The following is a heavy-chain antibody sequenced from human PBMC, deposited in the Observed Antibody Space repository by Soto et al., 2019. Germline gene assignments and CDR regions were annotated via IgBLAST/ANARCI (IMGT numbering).Heavy chain of an antibody. CDR3: ARDSIAAQFDP. Sequence: SETLSLTCTVSGGSVSSGSYYWSWIRQPPGKGLEWIGYIYYSGSTNHNPSLKSRVTISVDTSKNQFSLKLSSVTAADTAVYYCARDSIAAQFDPWGQGTLVTVSS. V-gene: IGHV4-61*01. CDR2: IYYSGST. CDR1: GGSVSSGSYY. J-gene: IGHJ5*02. D-gene: IGHD6-6*01.